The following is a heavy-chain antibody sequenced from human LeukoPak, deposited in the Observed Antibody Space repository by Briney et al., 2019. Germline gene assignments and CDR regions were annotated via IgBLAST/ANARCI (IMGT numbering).Heavy chain of an antibody. V-gene: IGHV3-33*01. CDR1: GFTFSSYG. CDR2: IWYDGSNK. Sequence: GRSLRLSCAASGFTFSSYGMHWVRQAPGKGLEGVAVIWYDGSNKYYADSVKGRFTISRDNSKNTLYLQMNSLRAEDTAVYYCTRDNLRISGFDYWGQGTLVTVSS. CDR3: TRDNLRISGFDY. D-gene: IGHD3-3*02. J-gene: IGHJ4*02.